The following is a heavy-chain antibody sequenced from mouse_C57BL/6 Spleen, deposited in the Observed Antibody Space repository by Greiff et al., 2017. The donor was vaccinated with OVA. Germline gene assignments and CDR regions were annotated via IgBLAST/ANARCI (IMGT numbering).Heavy chain of an antibody. CDR3: ARKTLYGKAYFDY. D-gene: IGHD2-1*01. CDR1: GYAFSSYW. V-gene: IGHV1-80*01. CDR2: IYPGDGDT. J-gene: IGHJ2*01. Sequence: QVQLQQSGAELVKPGASVKISCKASGYAFSSYWMNWVKQRPGKGLEWIGQIYPGDGDTNYNGKFKGKATLTADKSSSTAYMQLSSLTSEDSAVYFCARKTLYGKAYFDYWGQGTTLTVSS.